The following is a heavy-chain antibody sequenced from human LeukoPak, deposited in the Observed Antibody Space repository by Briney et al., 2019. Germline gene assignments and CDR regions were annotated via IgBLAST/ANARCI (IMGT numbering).Heavy chain of an antibody. CDR1: GFTFSYYY. V-gene: IGHV3-11*06. CDR2: ISSRSSDT. Sequence: GGSLRLSSGAAGFTFSYYYMSLIRQAPGKGLEWVSYISSRSSDTNYADSVKGRFTISRDNAKNSLYLQMNSLRAEDSAEYYCARESFSGDSSGYYGYWGQGTLVTVSS. D-gene: IGHD3-22*01. J-gene: IGHJ4*02. CDR3: ARESFSGDSSGYYGY.